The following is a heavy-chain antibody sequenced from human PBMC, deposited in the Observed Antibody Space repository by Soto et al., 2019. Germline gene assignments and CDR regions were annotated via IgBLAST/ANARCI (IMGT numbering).Heavy chain of an antibody. J-gene: IGHJ4*02. CDR1: GGSVSSGNYY. V-gene: IGHV4-61*01. CDR3: TRAPVSGSYCFDF. CDR2: IFHTGTT. Sequence: SETLSLTCTVSGGSVSSGNYYWSWIRQPPGKGLEWIGYIFHTGTTNYNTSLKSRVAISLDMSMNQFSLKLSSVTAADTAVYYCTRAPVSGSYCFDFWGQGTPVTVSS. D-gene: IGHD1-26*01.